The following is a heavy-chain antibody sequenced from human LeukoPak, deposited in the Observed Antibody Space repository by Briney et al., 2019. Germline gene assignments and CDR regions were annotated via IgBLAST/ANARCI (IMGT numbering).Heavy chain of an antibody. V-gene: IGHV3-30*18. D-gene: IGHD1-1*01. Sequence: GGSLRLPCAASGFSFSSYAMTWARQAPGKGLEGVAVISYDGSNKYYADSVKGRFTISRDNSKNTLYLQMNSRRAEDTAVYYCGKGNDGVDYWGQGTLVTVSS. CDR1: GFSFSSYA. CDR2: ISYDGSNK. CDR3: GKGNDGVDY. J-gene: IGHJ4*02.